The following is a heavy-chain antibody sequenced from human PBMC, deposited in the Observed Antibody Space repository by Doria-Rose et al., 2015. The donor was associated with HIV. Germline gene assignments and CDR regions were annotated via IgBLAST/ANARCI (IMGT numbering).Heavy chain of an antibody. J-gene: IGHJ4*02. CDR3: ARIKSSRWYHKYYFDF. Sequence: QVQLVQSGPVLVKPTETLTLTCTVSGVSLSSPGMGVSWIRQPPGKALEWLANIFSDHERSYTPSLKSRLTISRGTSKSKVVLTMTDMDPVDTATYYCARIKSSRWYHKYYFDFWGQGTLVIVSA. D-gene: IGHD6-13*01. CDR1: GVSLSSPGMG. CDR2: IFSDHER. V-gene: IGHV2-26*01.